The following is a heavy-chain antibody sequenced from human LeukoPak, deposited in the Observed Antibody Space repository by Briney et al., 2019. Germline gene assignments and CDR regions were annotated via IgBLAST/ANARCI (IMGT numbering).Heavy chain of an antibody. CDR1: GGSISSGGYS. J-gene: IGHJ2*01. D-gene: IGHD4-17*01. CDR2: IYHSGST. CDR3: ARAGGGYGDYVDYWYFDL. Sequence: NTSETLSLTCAVSGGSISSGGYSWSWIRQPPGKGLEWIGYIYHSGSTYYNPSLKSRVTISVDRSKNQFSLKLSSVTAADTAVYYCARAGGGYGDYVDYWYFDLWGRGTLVTVSS. V-gene: IGHV4-30-2*01.